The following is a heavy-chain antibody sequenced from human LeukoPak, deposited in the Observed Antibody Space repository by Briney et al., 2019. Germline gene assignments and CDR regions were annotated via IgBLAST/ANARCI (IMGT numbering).Heavy chain of an antibody. D-gene: IGHD5-12*01. Sequence: PGRSLRLSCAASGCIFSTYGMHWVRQRPDKGLEWGALISFDGRRRDYADPVKGRFTISRDTSKNTLYLQMNDLRVDDTAVYYCAKDLPSSWIFDHWGQGILVTVSS. J-gene: IGHJ4*02. CDR2: ISFDGRRR. CDR3: AKDLPSSWIFDH. V-gene: IGHV3-30*18. CDR1: GCIFSTYG.